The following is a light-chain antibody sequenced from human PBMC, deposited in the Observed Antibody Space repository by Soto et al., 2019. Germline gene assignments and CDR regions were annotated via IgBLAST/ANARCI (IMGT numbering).Light chain of an antibody. CDR3: QQYNRYWT. Sequence: DVVMTQSPLSLSVTLGQPASISCRSSESLVHSDGNTYLHWYQQKPGKAPKLLIYDVSSLESGVPSRFSGSGSETEFTLTISSLLPDDFATYYCQQYNRYWTFGQGTKVDIK. CDR1: ESLVHSDGNTY. V-gene: IGKV2-30*02. CDR2: DVS. J-gene: IGKJ1*01.